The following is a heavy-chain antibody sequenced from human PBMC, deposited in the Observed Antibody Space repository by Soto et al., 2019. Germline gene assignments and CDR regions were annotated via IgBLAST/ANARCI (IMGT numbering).Heavy chain of an antibody. CDR3: THRQTYCGGNCYSGFDY. J-gene: IGHJ4*02. CDR2: IYWDDDK. D-gene: IGHD2-21*02. Sequence: QITLKESGPTLVKPTQTLTLTCTFSGFSLSTSGVGVGWIRQPPGKALEWLALIYWDDDKRYSPSLKSRLTTTKETSKNQVVLTMTNMDPVETATYYCTHRQTYCGGNCYSGFDYWGQGTLVTVSS. CDR1: GFSLSTSGVG. V-gene: IGHV2-5*02.